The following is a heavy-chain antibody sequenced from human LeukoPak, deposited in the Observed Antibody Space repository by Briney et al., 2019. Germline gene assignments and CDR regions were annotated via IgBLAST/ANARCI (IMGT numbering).Heavy chain of an antibody. CDR2: INHSGST. Sequence: PSETLSLTCAVYGGSFSGYYWSWVRQPPGKGLEWIGEINHSGSTNYNPSLKSRVTISVDTSKNQFSLKLSSVTAADTAVYYCVRAPRRDRTTVKTGYYYYYMDVWGKGTTATVSS. CDR1: GGSFSGYY. V-gene: IGHV4-34*01. J-gene: IGHJ6*03. D-gene: IGHD4-11*01. CDR3: VRAPRRDRTTVKTGYYYYYMDV.